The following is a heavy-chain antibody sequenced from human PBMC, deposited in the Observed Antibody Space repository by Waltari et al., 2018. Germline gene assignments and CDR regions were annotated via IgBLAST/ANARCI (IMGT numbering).Heavy chain of an antibody. Sequence: QLQESGPGLVKPSETVSLTCSVSGDSIMTNNYHWGWIRQPPGKGLEWIGSIYNSGTTYYNPSLKSRVTISLDASRNQFSLRLSSVTAADTAVYYCARASTAIFGVVITGYNIWGQGTVVTVSS. CDR3: ARASTAIFGVVITGYNI. CDR1: GDSIMTNNYH. CDR2: IYNSGTT. J-gene: IGHJ3*01. V-gene: IGHV4-39*07. D-gene: IGHD3-3*01.